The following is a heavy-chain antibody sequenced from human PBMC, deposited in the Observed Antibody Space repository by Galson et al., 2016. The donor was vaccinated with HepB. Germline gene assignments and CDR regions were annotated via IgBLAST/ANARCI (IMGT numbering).Heavy chain of an antibody. CDR2: MYPGDSDI. Sequence: QSGAEVKKPGQSLKLSCKGSGYDFSTYWIAWVRQLSGKGLEWMGIMYPGDSDIRYNPSFEGHVTISADTSISTAYLQWSSLKASDSAMYYCARRPDFGDRDGYYYALDVWGQGTTVIVSS. D-gene: IGHD4-17*01. CDR1: GYDFSTYW. CDR3: ARRPDFGDRDGYYYALDV. V-gene: IGHV5-51*01. J-gene: IGHJ6*02.